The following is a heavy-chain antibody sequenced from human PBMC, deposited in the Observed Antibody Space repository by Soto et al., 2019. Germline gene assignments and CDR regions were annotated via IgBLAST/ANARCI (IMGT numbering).Heavy chain of an antibody. J-gene: IGHJ4*02. Sequence: ASVKVSCKASGYTFTTYSITWVRQAPGQGLEWMGWTSGSNGNTHYAQRLQGRVTMTTDTSTNTAYMELRSLTSDDTAVYYCARAYSSSSRYFDFWGQGDLVTVSS. D-gene: IGHD6-6*01. CDR3: ARAYSSSSRYFDF. CDR2: TSGSNGNT. CDR1: GYTFTTYS. V-gene: IGHV1-18*01.